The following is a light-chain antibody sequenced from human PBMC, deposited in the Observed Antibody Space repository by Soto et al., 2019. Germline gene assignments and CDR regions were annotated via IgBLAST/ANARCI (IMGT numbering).Light chain of an antibody. CDR1: QSVNSD. V-gene: IGKV3-15*01. CDR2: GAS. CDR3: QKYNNWPRK. Sequence: EIVLTQSPGTLSLSPGEIAILSCRTSQSVNSDYLGWFQQKPGQAPRLLIYGASTRATGIPARFNGSGSGTEFTLTINSLQSEDFAVYYCQKYNNWPRKCGQGIKGDIK. J-gene: IGKJ1*01.